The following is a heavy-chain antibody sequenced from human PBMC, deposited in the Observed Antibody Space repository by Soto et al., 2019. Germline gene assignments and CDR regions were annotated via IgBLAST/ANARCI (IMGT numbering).Heavy chain of an antibody. D-gene: IGHD1-26*01. J-gene: IGHJ6*02. CDR1: GGSISDYY. CDR3: ARQSGGYYSYGMDV. CDR2: IYYSGTT. V-gene: IGHV4-59*08. Sequence: SSETLSLTCTVSGGSISDYYWSWIRQPPGKGLEWIGYIYYSGTTNYSPSLKSRVTISVDTSKNQFSLKLSSVTAADSAIYYCARQSGGYYSYGMDVWGQGTTVTASS.